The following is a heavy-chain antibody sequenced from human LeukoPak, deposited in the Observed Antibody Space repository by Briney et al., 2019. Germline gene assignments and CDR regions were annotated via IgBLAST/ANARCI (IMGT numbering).Heavy chain of an antibody. CDR3: ATPGGGSITMLNY. D-gene: IGHD3-10*02. CDR1: GFTFSSYW. CDR2: INSDGSNT. Sequence: GGSLRLSCAASGFTFSSYWMHWVRQAPGKGLVWVSRINSDGSNTNYADSVKGRFTISRDNAKNTLYLQMNSLRVEDTAVYYCATPGGGSITMLNYWGQGTLVTVSS. V-gene: IGHV3-74*01. J-gene: IGHJ4*02.